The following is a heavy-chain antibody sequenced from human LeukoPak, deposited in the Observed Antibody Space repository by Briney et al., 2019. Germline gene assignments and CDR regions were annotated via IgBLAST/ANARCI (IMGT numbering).Heavy chain of an antibody. CDR3: ARVAPMIVVVSFDY. D-gene: IGHD3-22*01. CDR1: GYTFTGYY. V-gene: IGHV1-2*02. CDR2: INPNSGGT. J-gene: IGHJ4*02. Sequence: GASVKVSCKGSGYTFTGYYIHWVRQAPGQGLEWMGWINPNSGGTNYAQKFQGRVTMTRDTSISTAYMELSRPGSDDTAVYYCARVAPMIVVVSFDYWGQGTLVTVSS.